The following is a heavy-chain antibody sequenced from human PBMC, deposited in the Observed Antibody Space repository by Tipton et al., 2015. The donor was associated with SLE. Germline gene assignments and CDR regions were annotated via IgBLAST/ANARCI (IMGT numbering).Heavy chain of an antibody. CDR2: IYYSGST. Sequence: TLSLTCTVSGGSISSSSYYWGWIRQPPGKGLEWIGSIYYSGSTCYNPSLKSRVTISVDTSKNQFSLKLSSVTAADTAVYYCARHASYYYGMDVWGQGTTVTVSS. CDR1: GGSISSSSYY. CDR3: ARHASYYYGMDV. V-gene: IGHV4-39*07. J-gene: IGHJ6*02.